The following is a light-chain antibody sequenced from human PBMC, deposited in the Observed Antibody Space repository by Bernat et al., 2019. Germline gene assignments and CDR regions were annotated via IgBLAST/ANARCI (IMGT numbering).Light chain of an antibody. CDR3: QQYRASPLT. CDR2: GTS. CDR1: QTITNSY. V-gene: IGKV3-20*01. J-gene: IGKJ4*01. Sequence: EIVLTQSPGILSLSPGERATLSCRASQTITNSYLAWYQQKPGLAPRLLIYGTSTRATGIPDRFSGSGSGTDFTLTISRLEPEDFAVYYCQQYRASPLTFGGGTKVEI.